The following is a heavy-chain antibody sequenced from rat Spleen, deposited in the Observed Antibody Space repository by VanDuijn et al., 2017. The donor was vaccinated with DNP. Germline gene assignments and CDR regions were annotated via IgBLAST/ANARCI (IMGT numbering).Heavy chain of an antibody. J-gene: IGHJ4*01. CDR1: GFIFNDYG. Sequence: EVRLVESGGGLVQPGRSLKLSCAASGFIFNDYGMAWVRQTPKKGLEWVATISTGGGTLYYRDSVKGRFTVSRDNAKSSLYLQMNSLRSEDTATYYCAKDLWYYAMDVWGQGTSVTVSS. CDR2: ISTGGGTL. CDR3: AKDLWYYAMDV. V-gene: IGHV5S13*01. D-gene: IGHD4-6*01.